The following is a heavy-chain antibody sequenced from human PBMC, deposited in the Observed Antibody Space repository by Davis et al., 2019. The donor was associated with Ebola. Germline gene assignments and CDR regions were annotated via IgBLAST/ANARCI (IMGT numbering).Heavy chain of an antibody. CDR3: ARDSHSSGWYGVNWFDP. D-gene: IGHD6-19*01. J-gene: IGHJ5*02. CDR1: GFTFSSYW. CDR2: IKQDGSEK. Sequence: GESLKISCAASGFTFSSYWMHWVRQAPGKGLEWVANIKQDGSEKYYVDSVKGRFTISRDNAKNSLYLQMNSLRAEDTAVYYCARDSHSSGWYGVNWFDPWGQGTLVTVSS. V-gene: IGHV3-7*03.